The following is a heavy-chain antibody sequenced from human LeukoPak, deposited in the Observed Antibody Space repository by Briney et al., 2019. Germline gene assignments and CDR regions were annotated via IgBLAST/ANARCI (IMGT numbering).Heavy chain of an antibody. CDR2: ISGSGGKT. D-gene: IGHD3-22*01. CDR1: GFTFSSYS. J-gene: IGHJ4*02. Sequence: GGSLRLSCAASGFTFSSYSMNWVRQAPGKGLEWVAGISGSGGKTNYADSVKGRFTISRDNPKNTLYLHMNSLRAEDTAVYFCAKRGVVIRVILVGFHKEAFYFDSWGQGALVTVSS. CDR3: AKRGVVIRVILVGFHKEAFYFDS. V-gene: IGHV3-23*01.